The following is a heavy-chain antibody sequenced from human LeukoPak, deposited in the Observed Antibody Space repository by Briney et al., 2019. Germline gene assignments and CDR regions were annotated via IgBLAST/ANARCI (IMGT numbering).Heavy chain of an antibody. CDR1: GGSISRNY. Sequence: SETLPLTCTVPGGSISRNYSNWIRQPPGKGLEWIGLIYYTGSTKYNPSLKSRVTISVDMSKNQFSLKVSSVTAADTAMYYCARGEFELLAPFDSWGQGTLVTVSS. CDR2: IYYTGST. V-gene: IGHV4-59*08. J-gene: IGHJ4*02. D-gene: IGHD2-15*01. CDR3: ARGEFELLAPFDS.